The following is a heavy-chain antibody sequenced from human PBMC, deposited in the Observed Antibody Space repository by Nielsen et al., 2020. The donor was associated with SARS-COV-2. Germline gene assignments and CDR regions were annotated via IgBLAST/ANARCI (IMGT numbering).Heavy chain of an antibody. J-gene: IGHJ4*02. CDR2: IGTTGDKT. V-gene: IGHV3-23*01. CDR1: GFNFNTYS. D-gene: IGHD1-26*01. CDR3: AKISGSQRHYFDF. Sequence: GESLKISCVASGFNFNTYSMNWVRQAPGKGLEWVSSIGTTGDKTFYADSVKGRFTISRDNSKNTLYLQLNSLRAEDTAVFYCAKISGSQRHYFDFWGQGALVTVSS.